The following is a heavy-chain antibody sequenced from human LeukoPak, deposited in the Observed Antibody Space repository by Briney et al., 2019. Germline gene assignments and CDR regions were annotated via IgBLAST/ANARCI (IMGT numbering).Heavy chain of an antibody. V-gene: IGHV3-7*01. J-gene: IGHJ4*02. CDR2: IKEDGSEK. D-gene: IGHD3-22*01. CDR1: GFTFSSYW. Sequence: PGGSLRLSCAASGFTFSSYWMTWVRQAPGKGPEWVANIKEDGSEKYYVDSVKGRFTISRDNAKNSLYLQMNSLRAEDTAVYYCASGYYYDSSGYSDFDYWGQGTLVTVSS. CDR3: ASGYYYDSSGYSDFDY.